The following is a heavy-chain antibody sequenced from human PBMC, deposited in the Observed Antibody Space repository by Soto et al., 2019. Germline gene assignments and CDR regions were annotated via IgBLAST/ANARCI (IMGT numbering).Heavy chain of an antibody. V-gene: IGHV3-23*01. CDR3: AKYGHILWFGELPLKYFDY. J-gene: IGHJ4*02. D-gene: IGHD3-10*01. Sequence: GGSLRLSCAASGFTFSGDAMSWVRQAPGKGLEWVSTISGSGGSTYYADSVKGRFTISRDNSKNTLYLQMNSLRAEDTAVYYCAKYGHILWFGELPLKYFDYWGQGTQVTVS. CDR1: GFTFSGDA. CDR2: ISGSGGST.